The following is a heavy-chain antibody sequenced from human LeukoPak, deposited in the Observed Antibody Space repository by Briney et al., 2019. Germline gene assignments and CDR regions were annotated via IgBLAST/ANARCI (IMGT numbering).Heavy chain of an antibody. J-gene: IGHJ4*02. CDR3: ARSAPYYYDSSGYRTPNFDY. D-gene: IGHD3-22*01. CDR1: GGSFSGYY. V-gene: IGHV4-34*01. Sequence: PSETLSLTCAVYGGSFSGYYWSWIRQPPGKGLEWIGEINHSGSTNYNPSLKSRVTISVDTSKNQFSLKLSSVTAADTAVYYCARSAPYYYDSSGYRTPNFDYWGQGTLVTVSS. CDR2: INHSGST.